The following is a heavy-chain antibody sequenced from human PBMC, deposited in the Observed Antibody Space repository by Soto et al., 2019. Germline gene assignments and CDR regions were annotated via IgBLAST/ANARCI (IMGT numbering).Heavy chain of an antibody. Sequence: SQTLSLTCAISGDSVSSNSAAWNWIRQSPSRGLEWLGRTYYRSKWYNDYAVSVKSRITINPDTSTSTAYMELRSLRSDDTAVYYCARDLPRWKLAARPSYYMDVWGKGTTVTVSS. J-gene: IGHJ6*03. CDR3: ARDLPRWKLAARPSYYMDV. D-gene: IGHD6-6*01. V-gene: IGHV6-1*01. CDR2: TYYRSKWYN. CDR1: GDSVSSNSAA.